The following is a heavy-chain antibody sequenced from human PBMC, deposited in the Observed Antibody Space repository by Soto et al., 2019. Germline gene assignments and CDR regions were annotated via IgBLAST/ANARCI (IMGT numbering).Heavy chain of an antibody. CDR3: ARGLSKLAGAPADI. J-gene: IGHJ3*02. V-gene: IGHV3-33*01. CDR1: GCTFRSSV. Sequence: WGSLRLSCAASGCTFRSSVVHWVRQAPGKGLEWVAVISSDETNEDYADSVKGRFTISRDNSKNTLYLQMNSLRAEDTAVYYCARGLSKLAGAPADIWDQGKM. CDR2: ISSDETNE. D-gene: IGHD6-6*01.